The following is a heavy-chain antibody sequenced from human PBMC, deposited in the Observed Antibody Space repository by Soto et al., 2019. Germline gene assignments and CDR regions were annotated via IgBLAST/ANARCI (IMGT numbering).Heavy chain of an antibody. D-gene: IGHD2-15*01. CDR1: GYIFMNYG. V-gene: IGHV1-18*01. CDR3: ARRRSLALDGPFDY. CDR2: ISAHKRDT. J-gene: IGHJ4*02. Sequence: ASVKVSCKASGYIFMNYGIAWVRQARGQGLEWMGWISAHKRDTNYAQRFEGRVTMTTDGSTNTAHMELRSLRSDDTAVYYCARRRSLALDGPFDYWGQGTLVTVSS.